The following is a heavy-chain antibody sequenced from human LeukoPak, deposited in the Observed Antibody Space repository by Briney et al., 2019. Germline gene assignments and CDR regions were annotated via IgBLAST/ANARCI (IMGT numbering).Heavy chain of an antibody. CDR3: ARENYYDSSGYSEGMDV. Sequence: SETLSLTCTVSGGSMSNSYLTWVRQPAGKGLEWIGRMYVSGTTNYNPSLRSRVSMSIDSSNYQFSLRLGSVTAADTAVYHCARENYYDSSGYSEGMDVWGQGTTVTVS. D-gene: IGHD3-22*01. V-gene: IGHV4-4*07. CDR1: GGSMSNSY. CDR2: MYVSGTT. J-gene: IGHJ6*02.